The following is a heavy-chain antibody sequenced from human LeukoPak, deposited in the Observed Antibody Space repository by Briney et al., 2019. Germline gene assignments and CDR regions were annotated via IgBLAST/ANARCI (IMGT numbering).Heavy chain of an antibody. Sequence: GGSLRLSCVVSGFTFSTYSMNWVRQAPGKGLEGVSFITGSGSHIYYYADSVKGRFTISRDNAQNSLYLHMSSLRDEDTAVYYCARGDGFHHFDYWGQGAPVTVSS. CDR2: ITGSGSHIY. D-gene: IGHD5-24*01. J-gene: IGHJ4*02. CDR1: GFTFSTYS. CDR3: ARGDGFHHFDY. V-gene: IGHV3-21*05.